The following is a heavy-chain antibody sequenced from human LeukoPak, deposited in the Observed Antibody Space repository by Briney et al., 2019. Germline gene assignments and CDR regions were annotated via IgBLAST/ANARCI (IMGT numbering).Heavy chain of an antibody. CDR3: ARGLREYSSSKYYYYYYMDV. J-gene: IGHJ6*03. V-gene: IGHV4-34*01. CDR2: INHSGST. D-gene: IGHD6-6*01. CDR1: GGPFSGYY. Sequence: SETLSLTCAVYGGPFSGYYWSWIRQPPGKGLEWIGEINHSGSTNYNPSLKSRVTISVDTSKNQFSLKLSSVTAADTAVYYCARGLREYSSSKYYYYYYMDVWGKGTTVTVSS.